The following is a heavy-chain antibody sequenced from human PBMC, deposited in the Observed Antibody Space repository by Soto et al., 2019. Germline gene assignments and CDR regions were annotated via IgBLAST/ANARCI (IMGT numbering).Heavy chain of an antibody. V-gene: IGHV3-48*02. Sequence: EVQLVESGVGLVQPGGSLRLSCAASGFTFSSYSMNWVRQAPGKGLEWVSYISSSSSTIYYADSVKGRFTISRDNAKNSLYLQMNSLRDEDTAVYYCARDVRRSPKKYGMDVWGQGTTVTVSS. D-gene: IGHD2-2*01. CDR3: ARDVRRSPKKYGMDV. CDR2: ISSSSSTI. J-gene: IGHJ6*02. CDR1: GFTFSSYS.